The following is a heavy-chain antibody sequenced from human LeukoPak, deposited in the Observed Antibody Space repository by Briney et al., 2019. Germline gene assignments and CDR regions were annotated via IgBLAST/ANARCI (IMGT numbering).Heavy chain of an antibody. CDR1: GFTFSSYW. Sequence: GGSLRLSCAASGFTFSSYWMSWVRQAPGKGLEWLANIKQDGSEKYYVDSVKVRFTISRDNAKTSLYLQMNSLRAEDTAVYYCARDQSIAARPPNFKYYGMDVWGQGTTVTVSS. CDR3: ARDQSIAARPPNFKYYGMDV. CDR2: IKQDGSEK. J-gene: IGHJ6*02. D-gene: IGHD6-6*01. V-gene: IGHV3-7*01.